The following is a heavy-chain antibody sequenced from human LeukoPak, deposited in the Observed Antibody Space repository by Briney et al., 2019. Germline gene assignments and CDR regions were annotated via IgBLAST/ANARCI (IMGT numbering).Heavy chain of an antibody. J-gene: IGHJ4*02. Sequence: PGGSLRLSCAASGFIFNTYGMHWVRQAPGKGLEWVSVTSYDGSNKYYADSVKGRFTISRDNSKNTLYLQMNSLRGEDTAVYYCARHQATQYYYDSSDYPLDYGGQGTLVTVSS. V-gene: IGHV3-30*03. CDR2: TSYDGSNK. D-gene: IGHD3-22*01. CDR1: GFIFNTYG. CDR3: ARHQATQYYYDSSDYPLDY.